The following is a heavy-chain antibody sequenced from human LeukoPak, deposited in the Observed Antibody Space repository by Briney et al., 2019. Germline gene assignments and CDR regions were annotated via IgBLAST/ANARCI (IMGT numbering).Heavy chain of an antibody. V-gene: IGHV1-46*01. D-gene: IGHD1-26*01. CDR3: ARDPGAWDDWFDP. Sequence: ASVKVSCKASGYTFTGYYMHWVRQAPGQGLEWMGIINPSGGSTSYAQKFQGRVTITADESTSTAYMELSSLRSEDTAVYYCARDPGAWDDWFDPWGQGTLVTVSS. J-gene: IGHJ5*02. CDR2: INPSGGST. CDR1: GYTFTGYY.